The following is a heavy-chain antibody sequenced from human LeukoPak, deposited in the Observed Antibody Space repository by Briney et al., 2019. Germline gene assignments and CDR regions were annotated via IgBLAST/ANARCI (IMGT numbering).Heavy chain of an antibody. CDR2: IYYSGST. CDR3: AREVVVPVRAAFGI. CDR1: GGSISSYY. D-gene: IGHD2-2*01. V-gene: IGHV4-59*01. Sequence: PSETLSLTCTVSGGSISSYYWSWIRQPPGKGLEWIGYIYYSGSTNYNPSLKSRVTISVDTSKNQFSLKLSSVTAADTAVYYCAREVVVPVRAAFGIWGQGTMVTVSS. J-gene: IGHJ3*02.